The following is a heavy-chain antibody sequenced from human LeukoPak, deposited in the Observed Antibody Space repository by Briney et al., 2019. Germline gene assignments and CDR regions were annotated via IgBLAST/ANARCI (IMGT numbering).Heavy chain of an antibody. V-gene: IGHV4-38-2*02. D-gene: IGHD3-22*01. CDR3: ARLGDYYDSSGYPDY. J-gene: IGHJ4*02. CDR1: GSSISSGYY. Sequence: SETLSLTCTVSGSSISSGYYWGWIRQPPGKGLEWIGSIYHSGSTYYNPSLKSRVTISVDTSKNQFSLKLSSVAAADTAVYYCARLGDYYDSSGYPDYWGQGTLVTVSS. CDR2: IYHSGST.